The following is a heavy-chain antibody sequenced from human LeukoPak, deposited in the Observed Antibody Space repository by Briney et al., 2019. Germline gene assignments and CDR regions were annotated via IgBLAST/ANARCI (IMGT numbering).Heavy chain of an antibody. Sequence: SETLSLTCIVSGGSISSYYWSWIRQPPGKGREWIGYIYYSGSTNYNPSLKSRVTISVDTSKNQFSLKLSSVTAADTAVYYCARAVFWSGYYLDYWGQGTLVTFST. J-gene: IGHJ4*02. CDR3: ARAVFWSGYYLDY. V-gene: IGHV4-59*01. D-gene: IGHD3-3*01. CDR1: GGSISSYY. CDR2: IYYSGST.